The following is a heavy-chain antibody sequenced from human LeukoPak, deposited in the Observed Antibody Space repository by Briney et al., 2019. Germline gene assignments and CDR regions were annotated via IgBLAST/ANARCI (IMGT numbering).Heavy chain of an antibody. D-gene: IGHD3-22*01. Sequence: GGSLRLSCAASGFTFSSYGMHWVRQAPGKGLEWVAVISYDGSNKYYADSVKGRFTISRDNSKNTLYLQMNSLRAGDTAVYYCAKGSYDSSGYYTAWGQGTLVTVSS. CDR2: ISYDGSNK. CDR1: GFTFSSYG. J-gene: IGHJ5*02. V-gene: IGHV3-30*18. CDR3: AKGSYDSSGYYTA.